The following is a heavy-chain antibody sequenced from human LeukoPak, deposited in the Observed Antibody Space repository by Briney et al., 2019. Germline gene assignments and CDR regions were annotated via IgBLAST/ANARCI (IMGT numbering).Heavy chain of an antibody. V-gene: IGHV3-64*01. CDR3: ARRGSYSAEYFQH. J-gene: IGHJ1*01. CDR1: GFSFSSYT. Sequence: LSGGSLRLSCAGSGFSFSSYTMHWVRQAPGKGLEYVSAISSSGGSTYYVNSVKGRFTISRDHSKNTLYLQMGSLRAEDMAVYYCARRGSYSAEYFQHWGQGTLVTVSS. D-gene: IGHD1-26*01. CDR2: ISSSGGST.